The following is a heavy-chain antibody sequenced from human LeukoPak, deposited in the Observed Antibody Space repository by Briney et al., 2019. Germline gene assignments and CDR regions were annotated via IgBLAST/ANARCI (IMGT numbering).Heavy chain of an antibody. Sequence: GGSLRLSCAASGFTFSSYAMHWVRQAPGKRLEWVAVISYDGSNKYYADSVKGRFTISRDNSKNTLYLQMNSLRAGDTAVYYCARDENGLSYWGQGTLVTVSS. V-gene: IGHV3-30-3*01. J-gene: IGHJ4*02. CDR3: ARDENGLSY. CDR2: ISYDGSNK. CDR1: GFTFSSYA. D-gene: IGHD1-1*01.